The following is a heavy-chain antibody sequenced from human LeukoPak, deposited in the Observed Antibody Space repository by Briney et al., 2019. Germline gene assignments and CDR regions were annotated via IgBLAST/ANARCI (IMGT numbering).Heavy chain of an antibody. CDR3: ARITASSSWYQYYYYGMDV. Sequence: ASVKVSCKASGYTFTSYDINWVRQATGQGLEWMGWMNPNSGNTGYAQKFQGRVTMTRNTSISTVYMELSSLRSEDTAVYYCARITASSSWYQYYYYGMDVWGQGTTVTVSS. V-gene: IGHV1-8*01. CDR1: GYTFTSYD. D-gene: IGHD6-13*01. CDR2: MNPNSGNT. J-gene: IGHJ6*02.